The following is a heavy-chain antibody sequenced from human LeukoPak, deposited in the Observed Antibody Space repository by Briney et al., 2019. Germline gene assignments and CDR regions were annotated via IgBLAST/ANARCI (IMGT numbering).Heavy chain of an antibody. V-gene: IGHV4-4*02. CDR1: GGSISSSNW. CDR2: IYHSGST. Sequence: SETLSLTCAVSGGSISSSNWWSWVRQPPEKGLERIGEIYHSGSTYSNPSLQSRVIISVDKSKNHFSLKLTSVTAADTAVYYCARTSAEYSNSWIDSWGQGTLVIVSS. CDR3: ARTSAEYSNSWIDS. D-gene: IGHD6-6*01. J-gene: IGHJ5*01.